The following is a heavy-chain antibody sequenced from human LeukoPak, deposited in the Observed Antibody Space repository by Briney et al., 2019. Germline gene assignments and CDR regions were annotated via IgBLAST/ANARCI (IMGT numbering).Heavy chain of an antibody. CDR2: IWYDGSNK. Sequence: PGRSLRLSCAASGFTFSSYGMHWVRQAPGKGLEWVAVIWYDGSNKYYADSVKGRFTISRDNSKNTLYLQMNSLRAEDTAVYYCARDYGSGSCYIDYWGQGTLVTVSS. V-gene: IGHV3-33*01. CDR1: GFTFSSYG. D-gene: IGHD3-10*01. CDR3: ARDYGSGSCYIDY. J-gene: IGHJ4*02.